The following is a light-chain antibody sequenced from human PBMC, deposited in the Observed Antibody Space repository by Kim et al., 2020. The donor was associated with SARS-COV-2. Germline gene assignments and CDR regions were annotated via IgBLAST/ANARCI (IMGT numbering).Light chain of an antibody. V-gene: IGLV4-69*01. Sequence: QLVLTQSPSASASLGASVKLTCTLSSGHSSYAIAWHQQQPEKGPRYLMKLNSDGSHSKGDGIPDRFSGSSSGAERYLTISSLQSEDEADYYCQTWDTGIRVFGGGTQLADL. CDR3: QTWDTGIRV. J-gene: IGLJ2*01. CDR2: LNSDGSH. CDR1: SGHSSYA.